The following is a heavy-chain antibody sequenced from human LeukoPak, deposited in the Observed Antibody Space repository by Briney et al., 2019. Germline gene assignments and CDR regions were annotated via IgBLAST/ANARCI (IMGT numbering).Heavy chain of an antibody. D-gene: IGHD2-21*02. CDR3: ARVTETYYYYYYMDV. CDR1: GFTVSGNY. J-gene: IGHJ6*03. V-gene: IGHV3-66*02. Sequence: GGSLRLSCAASGFTVSGNYMSWVRQAPGRGLEWVSVLYSGGSTYYADSVKGRFTISRDNSKNTLYLQMNSLRAEDTAVYYCARVTETYYYYYYMDVWGKGTTVTVSS. CDR2: LYSGGST.